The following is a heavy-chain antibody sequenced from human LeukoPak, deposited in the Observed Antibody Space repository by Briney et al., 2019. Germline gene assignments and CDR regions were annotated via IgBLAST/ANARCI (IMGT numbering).Heavy chain of an antibody. Sequence: PSETLSLTCAVYGGSFSDYYWSWIRQPPGKGLEWIGEISHSGSASYNPSLKSRVTISLDTSQNQFSLKLSSVTAADTAVYYCARHQWLVHRGFDYWGQGTLVTVSS. D-gene: IGHD6-19*01. CDR1: GGSFSDYY. CDR2: ISHSGSA. J-gene: IGHJ4*02. CDR3: ARHQWLVHRGFDY. V-gene: IGHV4-34*01.